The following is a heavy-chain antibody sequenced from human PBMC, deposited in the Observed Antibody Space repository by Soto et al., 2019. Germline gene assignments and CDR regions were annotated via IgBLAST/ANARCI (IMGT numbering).Heavy chain of an antibody. Sequence: QVQLVQAGAKVKKPGASVKVSCKASGYTFTSYGISWVRQAPGQGLEWMGWISTYNGNTKYAQKLQGRVTMATDTSTSTAYMELRSLRSDDTAVFYCAREMVRGVGSDYWGQGTLVTVSS. J-gene: IGHJ4*02. V-gene: IGHV1-18*01. D-gene: IGHD3-10*01. CDR3: AREMVRGVGSDY. CDR1: GYTFTSYG. CDR2: ISTYNGNT.